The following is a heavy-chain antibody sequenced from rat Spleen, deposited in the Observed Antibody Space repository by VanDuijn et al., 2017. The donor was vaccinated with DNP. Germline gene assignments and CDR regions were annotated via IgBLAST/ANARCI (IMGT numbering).Heavy chain of an antibody. J-gene: IGHJ2*01. CDR1: GFTFSDYN. CDR2: ISYDGSST. D-gene: IGHD5-1*01. V-gene: IGHV5-7*01. CDR3: TTRGRTGTSDY. Sequence: EVQLVESGGGLVQPGRSLKLSCAASGFTFSDYNMAWVRQAPKKGLEWVATISYDGSSTYYRDSVKGRFTISRDNAKSTLYLQMDSLRSEDTATYYCTTRGRTGTSDYWGQGVMVTVSS.